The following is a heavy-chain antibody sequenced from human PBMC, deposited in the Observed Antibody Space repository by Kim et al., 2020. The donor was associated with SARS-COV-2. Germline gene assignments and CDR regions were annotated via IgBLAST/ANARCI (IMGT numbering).Heavy chain of an antibody. CDR2: TYYRSKWYS. CDR3: ARGAIFGF. Sequence: SQTLSLTCAISGDSVSSNTTAWSWIRQSPSRGLEWLGRTYYRSKWYSDYALSVKTRITINADTSKNQFSLQLNSVTPEDTAVYYCARGAIFGFWGQGTPVTVSS. CDR1: GDSVSSNTTA. V-gene: IGHV6-1*01. J-gene: IGHJ4*02.